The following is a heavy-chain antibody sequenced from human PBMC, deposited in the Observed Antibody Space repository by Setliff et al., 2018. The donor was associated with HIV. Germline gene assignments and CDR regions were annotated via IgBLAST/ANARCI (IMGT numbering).Heavy chain of an antibody. CDR3: ARYKADSSGYYYSHYYYYMDV. CDR1: GGTFSSYA. J-gene: IGHJ6*03. D-gene: IGHD3-22*01. V-gene: IGHV1-69*10. Sequence: SVKVSCKASGGTFSSYAISWVRQAPGQGLEWMGGIIPILGIANYAQKFQGRVTITADKSTSTAYMELSSLRSEDTAVYYCARYKADSSGYYYSHYYYYMDVWGKGTRSPSP. CDR2: IIPILGIA.